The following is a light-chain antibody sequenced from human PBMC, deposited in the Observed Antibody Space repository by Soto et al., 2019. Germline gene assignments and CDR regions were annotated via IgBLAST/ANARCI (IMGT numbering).Light chain of an antibody. CDR2: EVT. CDR3: SSFTSGFTFV. J-gene: IGLJ1*01. Sequence: QFVLTQPASVSGSPGQSIAISCTGTRSDVGAYNYVSWYQQHPGKAPKLMISEVTNRPSGVSDRFSGSKSGNTASLTISGLQAEDEADYYCSSFTSGFTFVFGTGTKVTVL. CDR1: RSDVGAYNY. V-gene: IGLV2-14*01.